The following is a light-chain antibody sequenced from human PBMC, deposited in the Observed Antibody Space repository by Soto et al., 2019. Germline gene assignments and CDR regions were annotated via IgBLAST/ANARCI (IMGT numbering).Light chain of an antibody. CDR1: SSNIGAGYD. CDR3: QSYDSSLSGVV. CDR2: GNS. J-gene: IGLJ2*01. Sequence: QSVLTQPPSVSGAPGQRVTISCTGSSSNIGAGYDVHWYQQLPGTAPKPLIYGNSNRPSGVPDRFSGSKSGTSASLAITGLQAEDEADYYCQSYDSSLSGVVFGGGTKVTVL. V-gene: IGLV1-40*01.